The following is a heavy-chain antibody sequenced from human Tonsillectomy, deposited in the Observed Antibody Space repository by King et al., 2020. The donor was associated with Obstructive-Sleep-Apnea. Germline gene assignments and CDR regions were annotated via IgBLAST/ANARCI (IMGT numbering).Heavy chain of an antibody. CDR1: GFIFSTYP. V-gene: IGHV3-30*04. D-gene: IGHD2-15*01. J-gene: IGHJ6*02. CDR2: ISYDGTNK. Sequence: VQLVESGGGVVQPGRSLRLSRAASGFIFSTYPMHWVRQAPGKGLVWVAVISYDGTNKYYADSVRGRFTISRENSKNTIYLQMNSLTVEDTAVYFCARWQPPAGGMDVWGQGTTVTVSS. CDR3: ARWQPPAGGMDV.